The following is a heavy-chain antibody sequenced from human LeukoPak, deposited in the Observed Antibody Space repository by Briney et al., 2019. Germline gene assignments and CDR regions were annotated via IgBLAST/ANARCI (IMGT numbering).Heavy chain of an antibody. J-gene: IGHJ6*02. CDR3: ARGAAGTIPDYYYFGMDV. CDR1: GYSFSNSW. CDR2: IYPGDSDT. Sequence: GESLKISCKGSGYSFSNSWIGWVRQMSGKGLEWMGVIYPGDSDTRYSPSFQGQVTISADKSINTAHLQWSSLKASDTAMYYCARGAAGTIPDYYYFGMDVWGQGTTVTVSS. V-gene: IGHV5-51*01. D-gene: IGHD1-7*01.